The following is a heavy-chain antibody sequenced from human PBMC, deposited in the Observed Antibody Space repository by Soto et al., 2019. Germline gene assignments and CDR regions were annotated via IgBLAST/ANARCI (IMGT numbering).Heavy chain of an antibody. J-gene: IGHJ4*02. Sequence: GGSLRLSCAASGFTFFNYWMQWVRQAPGKGLVWVSRINSDGSGTTYADSVKGRFTISRDNAKNTLYLQVNSLRAEDTAVYYCASDDEDGRGDYWGQGTLVTVSS. CDR2: INSDGSGT. V-gene: IGHV3-74*01. CDR3: ASDDEDGRGDY. CDR1: GFTFFNYW. D-gene: IGHD2-15*01.